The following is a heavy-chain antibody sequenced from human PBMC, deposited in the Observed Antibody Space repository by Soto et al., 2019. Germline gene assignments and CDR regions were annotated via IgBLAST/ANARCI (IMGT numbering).Heavy chain of an antibody. Sequence: GGSLRLSCTASGFSFSSYAMYWFRQPPGKGLEWVSAISDSGGSTHYADSVKGRFTVSRDNPKNTLYLQMNSLRAEDTAVYYCARGSYGYNYYYYGMDVWGQGTTVTVSS. CDR3: ARGSYGYNYYYYGMDV. D-gene: IGHD5-18*01. CDR1: GFSFSSYA. CDR2: ISDSGGST. J-gene: IGHJ6*02. V-gene: IGHV3-23*01.